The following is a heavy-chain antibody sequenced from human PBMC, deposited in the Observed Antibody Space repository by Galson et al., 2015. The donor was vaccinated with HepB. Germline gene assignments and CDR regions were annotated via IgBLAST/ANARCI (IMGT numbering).Heavy chain of an antibody. CDR2: IYSDGTT. CDR3: ARWYCDSTTCCYDY. J-gene: IGHJ4*02. Sequence: SLRLSCAASGITVSSNFMSWVRQAPGKGLEWVSMIYSDGTTHYLDSVKGRFTIFRDSSKNTLYLQMNSLGAEDTAVYFCARWYCDSTTCCYDYWGQGTLVTVSS. V-gene: IGHV3-53*01. D-gene: IGHD2-2*01. CDR1: GITVSSNF.